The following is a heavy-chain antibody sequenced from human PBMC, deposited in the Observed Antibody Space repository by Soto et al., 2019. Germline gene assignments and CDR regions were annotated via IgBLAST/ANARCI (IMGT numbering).Heavy chain of an antibody. CDR1: GYTFTTYD. CDR2: VNSSSGNT. J-gene: IGHJ5*02. D-gene: IGHD1-20*01. CDR3: ARASMYIWNDH. V-gene: IGHV1-8*01. Sequence: QVQLVQSGAEVKRPGASVKVSCEASGYTFTTYDINWVRQASGQGLEWMGCVNSSSGNTVYAQKFHGRVTMTRDTSISTADMELSSLKSDDTAIYDCARASMYIWNDHWGQGTRVTVSS.